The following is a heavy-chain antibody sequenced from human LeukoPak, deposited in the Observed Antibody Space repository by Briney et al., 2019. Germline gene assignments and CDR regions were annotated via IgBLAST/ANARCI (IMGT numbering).Heavy chain of an antibody. Sequence: SETLSLICAVSDVSISDYYWSWIRQPPGKGLEWIGYIYHTGDSNQNPSLKGRVTVTLDTPKNQVSLKVTSVTAADTAVYYCARHAFASPLDIWGQGTVVTVSS. D-gene: IGHD2-21*01. CDR1: DVSISDYY. J-gene: IGHJ4*02. CDR2: IYHTGDS. CDR3: ARHAFASPLDI. V-gene: IGHV4-59*08.